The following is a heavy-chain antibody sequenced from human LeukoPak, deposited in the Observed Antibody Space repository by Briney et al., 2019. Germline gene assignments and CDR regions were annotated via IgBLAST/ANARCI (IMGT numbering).Heavy chain of an antibody. CDR1: GFTFSSYA. Sequence: PGGSLRLSCAASGFTFSSYAMSWVRQAPGKGLVWVSRINSDGSSTSYADSVKGRFTISRDNAKNTLYLQMNSLRAEDTAVYYCAVFYGSGSYYNDAFDIWGQGTMVTVSS. CDR3: AVFYGSGSYYNDAFDI. CDR2: INSDGSST. V-gene: IGHV3-74*01. J-gene: IGHJ3*02. D-gene: IGHD3-10*01.